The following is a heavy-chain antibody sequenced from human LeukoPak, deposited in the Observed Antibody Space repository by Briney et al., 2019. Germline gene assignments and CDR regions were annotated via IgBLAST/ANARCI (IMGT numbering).Heavy chain of an antibody. CDR3: ARGAYCSGGSCSGTRFDP. V-gene: IGHV4-34*01. Sequence: SETLSLTCAVYGGSLSGYYSSCVRHPPGNWLECIGEINHSGSTNYNPSLKSRVTISVDTPKNQFSLNLNSVTAADTAVYYCARGAYCSGGSCSGTRFDPWGQGTLVTVSS. J-gene: IGHJ5*02. D-gene: IGHD2-15*01. CDR1: GGSLSGYY. CDR2: INHSGST.